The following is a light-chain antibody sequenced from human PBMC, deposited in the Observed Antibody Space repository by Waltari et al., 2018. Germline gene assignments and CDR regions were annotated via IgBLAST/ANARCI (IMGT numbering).Light chain of an antibody. CDR1: QSIFYSSNNKDY. J-gene: IGKJ4*01. CDR2: WAS. Sequence: DIVMTQSPDSLAVSLGERATIHCKSSQSIFYSSNNKDYLAWYPLKPGQPPKLLIYWASTRESGVPDRFSGSGTGTDFTLTISRLEPEDFAVFYCQQYGSPPLTFGGGTKVEIK. V-gene: IGKV4-1*01. CDR3: QQYGSPPLT.